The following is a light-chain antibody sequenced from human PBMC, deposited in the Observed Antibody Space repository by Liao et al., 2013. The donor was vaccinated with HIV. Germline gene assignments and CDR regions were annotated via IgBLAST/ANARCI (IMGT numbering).Light chain of an antibody. CDR1: NIGDKN. CDR2: KDT. CDR3: QSADSSGTYV. Sequence: SYALSQPPSLSVAPGQTATITCGGNNIGDKNVHWYQQKPGQAPVLLIYKDTERPSGIPERFSGSSSGTTVTLTISGVQAEDEADYYCQSADSSGTYVFGTGTKVTVL. J-gene: IGLJ1*01. V-gene: IGLV3-25*03.